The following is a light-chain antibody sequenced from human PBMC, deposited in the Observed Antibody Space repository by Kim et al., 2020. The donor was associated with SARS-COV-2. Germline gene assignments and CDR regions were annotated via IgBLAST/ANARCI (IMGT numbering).Light chain of an antibody. Sequence: SYELTQPPSVSVAPGKTARITCGGNNIGSKSVHWYQLKPGQAPVVVINYESDRPSGSPERFSGSNSENTATLTITRVEAGDEADYYCQVWDSSSDHLVVFGGGTQLTVL. J-gene: IGLJ2*01. CDR3: QVWDSSSDHLVV. CDR2: YES. CDR1: NIGSKS. V-gene: IGLV3-21*04.